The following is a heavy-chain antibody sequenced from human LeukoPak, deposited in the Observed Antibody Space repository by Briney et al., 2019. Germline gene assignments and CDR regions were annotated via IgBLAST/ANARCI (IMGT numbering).Heavy chain of an antibody. Sequence: SVKVSCKASGGTFSSYAISWVRQAPGQGLEWMGRIIPILGIANYAQKFQGRVTITADKSTSTAYMELGSLRSEDTAVYYCARNSIQYSSGWYDGGYWGQGTLVTVSS. J-gene: IGHJ4*02. CDR3: ARNSIQYSSGWYDGGY. V-gene: IGHV1-69*04. D-gene: IGHD6-19*01. CDR1: GGTFSSYA. CDR2: IIPILGIA.